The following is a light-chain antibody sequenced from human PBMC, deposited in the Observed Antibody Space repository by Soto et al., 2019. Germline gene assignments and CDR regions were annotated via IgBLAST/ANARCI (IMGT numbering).Light chain of an antibody. CDR3: LQTHSFPLT. V-gene: IGKV1-12*01. CDR1: QGISSW. J-gene: IGKJ4*01. Sequence: DIQMTQSPSSVSASVGDRVTITCRASQGISSWLAWYQKKPGKAPNLLIYSASSLQRGVPSRFSGSGSGTDFTLTIRRLQPEDFATYYCLQTHSFPLTFGGGTTVDIK. CDR2: SAS.